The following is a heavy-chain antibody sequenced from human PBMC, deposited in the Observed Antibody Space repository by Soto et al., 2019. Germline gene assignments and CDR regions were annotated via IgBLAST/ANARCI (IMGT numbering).Heavy chain of an antibody. CDR2: ISGSGGST. CDR1: GFTFSSYA. CDR3: AKLERIQGYGYVFDY. V-gene: IGHV3-23*01. J-gene: IGHJ4*02. Sequence: EVQLLESGGGLVQPGGSLRLSCAASGFTFSSYAMSWVRQAPGKGLEWVAAISGSGGSTYYADSVKGRFTISRDNSKNTLYLQMNRMRAKDTAVYDCAKLERIQGYGYVFDYWGQGTLVTVSS. D-gene: IGHD5-18*01.